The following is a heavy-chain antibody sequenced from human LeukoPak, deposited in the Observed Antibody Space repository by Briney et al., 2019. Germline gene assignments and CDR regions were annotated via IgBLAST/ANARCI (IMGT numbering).Heavy chain of an antibody. CDR2: IYSTGRT. CDR3: ARQIASAGTAGFDL. Sequence: SETMSLTSIVAGGSISSYSWSWNRQPAGKGLEWIGRIYSTGRTNYNPSLKSRVTMSVDTSKNQFSLRLRAVTAADTAVYYCARQIASAGTAGFDLWGQGALVTVSS. V-gene: IGHV4-4*07. D-gene: IGHD6-13*01. J-gene: IGHJ4*02. CDR1: GGSISSYS.